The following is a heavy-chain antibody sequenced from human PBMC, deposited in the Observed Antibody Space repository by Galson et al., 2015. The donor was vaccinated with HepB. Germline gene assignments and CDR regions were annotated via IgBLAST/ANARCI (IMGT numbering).Heavy chain of an antibody. J-gene: IGHJ4*02. CDR2: IKQDGSEK. Sequence: SLRLSCAASGFTFRNFWMSWVRQTPGKGLELVANIKQDGSEKYYVNSVKGRFTISRDNPKNSLYMQMNSLRAEDTGVYYCARGATTPDCWGQGTPVTVSS. D-gene: IGHD1-26*01. V-gene: IGHV3-7*01. CDR1: GFTFRNFW. CDR3: ARGATTPDC.